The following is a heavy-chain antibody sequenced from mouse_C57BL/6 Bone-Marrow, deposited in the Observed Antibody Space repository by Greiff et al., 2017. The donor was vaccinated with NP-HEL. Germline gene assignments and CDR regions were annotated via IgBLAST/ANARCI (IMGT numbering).Heavy chain of an antibody. J-gene: IGHJ1*03. V-gene: IGHV1-81*01. Sequence: VQLQQSGAELARPGASVKLSCKASGYTFTSYGISWVKQSTGQGLEWIGELYPRSGNTYYNEKFKGKATLTADKSSSPASLELRSLTSEDSAVCFCARGGGYYPRSYWYYDVWGTGTTVTVSS. CDR1: GYTFTSYG. D-gene: IGHD2-3*01. CDR3: ARGGGYYPRSYWYYDV. CDR2: LYPRSGNT.